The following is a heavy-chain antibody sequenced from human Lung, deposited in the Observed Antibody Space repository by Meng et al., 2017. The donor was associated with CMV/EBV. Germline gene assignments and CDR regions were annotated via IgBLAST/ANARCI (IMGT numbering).Heavy chain of an antibody. Sequence: SETXSLTCTVSGGSISSYYWSWIRQPPGKGLEWIGYIYYSGSTNYNPSLKSRVTISVDTSKNQFSLKLSSVTAADTAVYYCARNSPAAPHYYYYVMDVSGQGXTVTVSS. CDR1: GGSISSYY. J-gene: IGHJ6*02. V-gene: IGHV4-59*01. CDR2: IYYSGST. D-gene: IGHD2-2*01. CDR3: ARNSPAAPHYYYYVMDV.